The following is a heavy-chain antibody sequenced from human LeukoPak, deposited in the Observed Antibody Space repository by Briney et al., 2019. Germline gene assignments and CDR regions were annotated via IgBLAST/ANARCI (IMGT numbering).Heavy chain of an antibody. CDR3: ARSSGLDAFDI. J-gene: IGHJ3*02. V-gene: IGHV1-46*03. Sequence: ASVKVSCKASGYTFTSYYMHWVGQAPGEGGEGMGIIYPSRGSTSYAQKFQGRVTMTRDTSTSTVYMELSSLRSEDTAVYYCARSSGLDAFDIWGQGTMVTVSS. D-gene: IGHD2-15*01. CDR2: IYPSRGST. CDR1: GYTFTSYY.